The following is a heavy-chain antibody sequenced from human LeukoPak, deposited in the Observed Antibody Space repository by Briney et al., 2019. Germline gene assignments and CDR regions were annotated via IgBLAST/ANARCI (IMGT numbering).Heavy chain of an antibody. CDR3: ARDLLGPSITKVAYFDY. D-gene: IGHD4-23*01. CDR1: GYTFYSYG. J-gene: IGHJ4*02. Sequence: ASVKVSCKASGYTFYSYGISWVRQAPGQGLEWMGWISGYRGNTNYAQKFQGRVTMTTDTSTSTAYMELRGLRSDDTAMYYCARDLLGPSITKVAYFDYWGQGTLVTVSS. V-gene: IGHV1-18*04. CDR2: ISGYRGNT.